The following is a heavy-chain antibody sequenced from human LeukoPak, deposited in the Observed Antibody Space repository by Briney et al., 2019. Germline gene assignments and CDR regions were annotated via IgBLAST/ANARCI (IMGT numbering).Heavy chain of an antibody. V-gene: IGHV4-59*01. CDR1: GGSISSYY. Sequence: PSETLSLTCTVSGGSISSYYWSWIRQPPGKGLEWIGYIYYSGSTNYNPSLRSRVTISVDTSKNQFSLKLSSVTAVDTAVYYCAYVGGSSGYWGQGTLVTVSS. CDR2: IYYSGST. D-gene: IGHD1-26*01. J-gene: IGHJ4*02. CDR3: AYVGGSSGY.